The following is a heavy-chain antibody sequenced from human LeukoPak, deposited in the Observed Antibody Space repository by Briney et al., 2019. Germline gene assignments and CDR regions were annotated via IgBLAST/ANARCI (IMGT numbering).Heavy chain of an antibody. J-gene: IGHJ6*02. Sequence: GGSLRLSCVASGFPFSSYWMTWVRQAPGKGLEWVSAISGNGGSTYYADSVKGRFTISRDNSKNTVYLEMSSLRAEDTAVYYCAKRSRRLTIVRGVPREDVWGQGTTVTVSS. D-gene: IGHD3-10*01. CDR1: GFPFSSYW. CDR2: ISGNGGST. V-gene: IGHV3-23*01. CDR3: AKRSRRLTIVRGVPREDV.